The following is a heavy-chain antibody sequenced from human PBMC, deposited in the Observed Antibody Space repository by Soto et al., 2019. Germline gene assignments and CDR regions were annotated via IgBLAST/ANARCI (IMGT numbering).Heavy chain of an antibody. V-gene: IGHV3-21*01. CDR1: GLTFSSYS. J-gene: IGHJ4*02. CDR3: ARIANWGSY. D-gene: IGHD7-27*01. Sequence: EVQLVESGGGLVKPGGYLRLSCAASGLTFSSYSMNWFRQAPGKGLEWVSSISSSSSYIYYADSVKGRFTISRDNAKSSLYLQMNSLRAEDTAVYYCARIANWGSYWGQGTRVTVSS. CDR2: ISSSSSYI.